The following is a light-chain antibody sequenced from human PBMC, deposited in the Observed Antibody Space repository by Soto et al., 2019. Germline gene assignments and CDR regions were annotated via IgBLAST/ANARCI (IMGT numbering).Light chain of an antibody. J-gene: IGKJ1*01. V-gene: IGKV3-20*01. CDR2: GAS. CDR3: QQYGSSPRT. Sequence: EIVLTQSPGTLSLSPGERATLSCRASQSVRSSFLAWYQQKPGQAPTLLIYGASSRATGIPDRFSGSGSGTDFTLTISRLDPEDFAVYYCQQYGSSPRTFGQGTKVEIK. CDR1: QSVRSSF.